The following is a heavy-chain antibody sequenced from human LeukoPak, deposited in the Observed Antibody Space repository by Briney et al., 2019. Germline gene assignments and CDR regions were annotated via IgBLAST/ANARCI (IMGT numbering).Heavy chain of an antibody. CDR3: ARDGTMVRGVSGPFDY. D-gene: IGHD3-10*01. V-gene: IGHV4-4*07. CDR2: IYTSGST. Sequence: SETLSLTCTVSGGSISSYYWSWTRQPAGKGLEWIGRIYTSGSTNYNPSLKSRVTMSVDTSKNQFSLKLSSVTAADTAVYYCARDGTMVRGVSGPFDYWGRGTLVTVSS. J-gene: IGHJ4*02. CDR1: GGSISSYY.